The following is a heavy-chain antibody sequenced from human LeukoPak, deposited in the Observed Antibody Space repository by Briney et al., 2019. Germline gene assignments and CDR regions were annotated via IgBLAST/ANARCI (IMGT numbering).Heavy chain of an antibody. CDR1: GLAFSRYA. J-gene: IGHJ4*02. CDR3: ARVHRNASSWEVDY. CDR2: ISYDGTDK. D-gene: IGHD6-13*01. Sequence: GGSLRLSCAAYGLAFSRYAFHWVRQDPGKGLELVAIISYDGTDKYYGVSVKGRFTISRDNSKNTLYLQMSSLRAEDTAVYYCARVHRNASSWEVDYWGQGTLVTVSS. V-gene: IGHV3-30*04.